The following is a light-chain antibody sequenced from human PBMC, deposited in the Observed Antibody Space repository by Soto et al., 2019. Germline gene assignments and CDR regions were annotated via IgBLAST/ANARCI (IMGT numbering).Light chain of an antibody. CDR1: SSNIGAGYN. CDR3: QSYDNSLSGWV. Sequence: QAVVTQPPSVSGAPGQRVTISCTGSSSNIGAGYNVHWYQQLPGTAPKLLIYDNSNRPSGVPDRFSGSKSGTSASLAITGLQAEDEADYYCQSYDNSLSGWVFGGGTKVTVL. CDR2: DNS. V-gene: IGLV1-40*01. J-gene: IGLJ3*02.